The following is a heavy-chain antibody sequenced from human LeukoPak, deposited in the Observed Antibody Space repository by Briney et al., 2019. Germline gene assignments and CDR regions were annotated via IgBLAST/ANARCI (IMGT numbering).Heavy chain of an antibody. D-gene: IGHD1-26*01. Sequence: GGSLRLSCAASGFTFSSYAMSWVRQAPGKGLEWVSAISGSGGSTYYADSVKGRFTISRDNAKNSLFLQMNSLGDEDTAVYYCARVSRGAPVWGQGTLVTVSS. CDR2: ISGSGGST. V-gene: IGHV3-23*01. CDR3: ARVSRGAPV. CDR1: GFTFSSYA. J-gene: IGHJ4*02.